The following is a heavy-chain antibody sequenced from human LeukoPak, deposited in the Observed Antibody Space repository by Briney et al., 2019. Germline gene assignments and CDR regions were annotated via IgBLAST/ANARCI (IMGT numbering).Heavy chain of an antibody. D-gene: IGHD1-26*01. Sequence: GGSLRLSCAASGFTFSNAWMSWVRQAPGKGLEWVAVISYDGSNKYYADSVKGRFTISRDNSKNTLYLQMNSLRAEDTAVYYCARDNSYSGSYPPTFWGQGTLVTVSS. V-gene: IGHV3-30-3*01. J-gene: IGHJ4*02. CDR1: GFTFSNAW. CDR2: ISYDGSNK. CDR3: ARDNSYSGSYPPTF.